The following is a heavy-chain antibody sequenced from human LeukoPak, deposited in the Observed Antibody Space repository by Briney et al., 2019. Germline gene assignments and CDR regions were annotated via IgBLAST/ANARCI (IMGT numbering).Heavy chain of an antibody. CDR2: ISSSGSTI. J-gene: IGHJ4*02. CDR3: ARAIEYSSGWYYFDY. D-gene: IGHD6-19*01. CDR1: GFTFSSYE. Sequence: GGSLRLSCAASGFTFSSYEMNWVRQAPGKGLEWVSYISSSGSTIYYADSVKGRFTISRDNAKNSLYLQMNSLRAEDTAVYHCARAIEYSSGWYYFDYWGQGTLVTVSS. V-gene: IGHV3-48*03.